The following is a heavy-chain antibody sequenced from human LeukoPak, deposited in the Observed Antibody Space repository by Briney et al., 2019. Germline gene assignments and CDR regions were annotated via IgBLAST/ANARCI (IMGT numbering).Heavy chain of an antibody. CDR3: ARDYADYVGYFFFDY. Sequence: GGSLRPSCAASGFTFNNYAMNWVRQAPGKGLEWVSSISGGGETTYYADSAKGRFTISRDNSQNTLYPQMNSLRAEDTAVYYCARDYADYVGYFFFDYWGQGTLVTVSS. CDR2: ISGGGETT. J-gene: IGHJ4*02. V-gene: IGHV3-23*01. D-gene: IGHD4-17*01. CDR1: GFTFNNYA.